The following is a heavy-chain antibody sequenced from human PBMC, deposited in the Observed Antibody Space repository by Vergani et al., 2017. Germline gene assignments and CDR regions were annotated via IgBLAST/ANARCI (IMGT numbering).Heavy chain of an antibody. CDR2: ISAYNGNT. V-gene: IGHV1-18*01. CDR1: GYTFSTYG. J-gene: IGHJ4*02. Sequence: QVQLVQSGAEVKKPGASVKVSCKASGYTFSTYGISWVRQAPGQGLEWMGWISAYNGNTNYPEKFQGRLTMTTDTSTSTAYMELRSLRSDDTAVYYCAWGYSGSYYEGDDFDYWGQGTLVTVSS. D-gene: IGHD1-26*01. CDR3: AWGYSGSYYEGDDFDY.